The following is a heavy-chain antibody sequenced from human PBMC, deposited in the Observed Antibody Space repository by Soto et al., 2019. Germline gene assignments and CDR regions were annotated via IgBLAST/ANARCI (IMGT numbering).Heavy chain of an antibody. V-gene: IGHV1-69*02. CDR1: GGTFSSYS. Sequence: QVQLVQSGAEVKKPGSSVKVSCEASGGTFSSYSFSWVRQAPGQGLEWMGRVVPILGMANYAQKFQGRVTITADKSTSTVYMEMRSLRSDDTAVYYCARGGAVVVPGSVDRHNWFDPWGQGTLVTFSS. CDR3: ARGGAVVVPGSVDRHNWFDP. CDR2: VVPILGMA. J-gene: IGHJ5*02. D-gene: IGHD2-2*01.